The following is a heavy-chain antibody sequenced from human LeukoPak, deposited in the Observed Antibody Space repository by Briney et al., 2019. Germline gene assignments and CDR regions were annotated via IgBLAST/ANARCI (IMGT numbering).Heavy chain of an antibody. J-gene: IGHJ6*02. CDR2: IYYSGST. CDR1: GGSISSGDYY. CDR3: ARDQNKYDSSGYYYYQYGMDV. D-gene: IGHD3-22*01. V-gene: IGHV4-30-4*01. Sequence: PSETLSLTCTVSGGSISSGDYYWTWIRQTPGKGVEWIGYIYYSGSTHYNPSLKSRVSISVDTAKNQFSLNLSSVTAADTAVYYCARDQNKYDSSGYYYYQYGMDVWGQGTTVTVSS.